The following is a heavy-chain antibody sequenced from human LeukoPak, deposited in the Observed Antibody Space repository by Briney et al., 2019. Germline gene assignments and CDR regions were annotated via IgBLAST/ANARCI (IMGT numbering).Heavy chain of an antibody. J-gene: IGHJ4*02. Sequence: GRSLRLSCAASGFSFSTFGMHWARRAPGKGLEWVAVIWNDGSKKVHAESVKGRFTISRDNSQNTLYLQMNRLRAEDTAVYYCGRDSLGGDYWGQGTLVTVSS. CDR2: IWNDGSKK. D-gene: IGHD3-16*01. CDR3: GRDSLGGDY. CDR1: GFSFSTFG. V-gene: IGHV3-33*08.